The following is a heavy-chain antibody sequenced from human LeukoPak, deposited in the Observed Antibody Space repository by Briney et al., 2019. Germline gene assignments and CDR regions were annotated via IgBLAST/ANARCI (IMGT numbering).Heavy chain of an antibody. Sequence: SETLSLTCAVYGGSFSGYYWSWIRQPPRKGLEWIGEINHSGSTNYNPSLKSRVTISVDTSKNQFSLKLSSVTAADTAVYYRASQYYDFWSGYWASFDYWGQGTLVTVSS. CDR3: ASQYYDFWSGYWASFDY. D-gene: IGHD3-3*01. J-gene: IGHJ4*02. CDR1: GGSFSGYY. CDR2: INHSGST. V-gene: IGHV4-34*01.